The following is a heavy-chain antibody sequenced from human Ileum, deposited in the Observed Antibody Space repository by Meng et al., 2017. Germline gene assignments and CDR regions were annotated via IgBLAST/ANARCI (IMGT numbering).Heavy chain of an antibody. Sequence: GPSRSLVKPHETRSLTCAASGGSSERNNWWSLLRQPRGQGLEWIGEVYNSGSTHYNPSLQSRVTISIDKSKSQISLQLSAVTAADTAVYSCATSNDRDVYYLGYWGQGTLVTVSS. V-gene: IGHV4-4*01. CDR3: ATSNDRDVYYLGY. D-gene: IGHD3-22*01. CDR1: GGSSERNNW. CDR2: VYNSGST. J-gene: IGHJ4*02.